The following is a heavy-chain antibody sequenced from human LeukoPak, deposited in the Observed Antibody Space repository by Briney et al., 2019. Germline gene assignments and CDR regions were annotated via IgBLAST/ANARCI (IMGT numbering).Heavy chain of an antibody. Sequence: ASVKVSCKASGYTFTDYYMHWVRQAPGQGLEWMGWINPNSGGTNYAQKFQGRVTMTRDTSISTAYMELSRLRSDDTAVYYCARSSYDSSGYYPLHFDYWGQGTLVTVSS. CDR3: ARSSYDSSGYYPLHFDY. J-gene: IGHJ4*02. CDR2: INPNSGGT. CDR1: GYTFTDYY. V-gene: IGHV1-2*02. D-gene: IGHD3-22*01.